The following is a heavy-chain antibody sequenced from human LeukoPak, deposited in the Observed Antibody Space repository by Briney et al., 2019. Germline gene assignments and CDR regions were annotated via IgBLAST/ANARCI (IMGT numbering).Heavy chain of an antibody. CDR3: ARGRSGSVYNWFDP. CDR1: GGSFSGYY. J-gene: IGHJ5*02. V-gene: IGHV4-34*01. D-gene: IGHD3-22*01. CDR2: INHSGST. Sequence: SETLSLTCAVYGGSFSGYYWSWIRQPPGKGLEWIGEINHSGSTNYNPSLKSRVTISVDTSKNQFSLKLSSVTAADTAVYYCARGRSGSVYNWFDPWGQGTPVTVSS.